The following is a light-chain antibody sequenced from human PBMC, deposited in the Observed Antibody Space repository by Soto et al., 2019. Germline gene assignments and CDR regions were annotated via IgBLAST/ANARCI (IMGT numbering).Light chain of an antibody. CDR3: VLYMGSGIWV. V-gene: IGLV8-61*01. CDR2: TTN. CDR1: SGSVSSYY. J-gene: IGLJ3*02. Sequence: QTVVTQEPSFSVSPGGTVTLTCALSSGSVSSYYPSWYQQTPGQAPRTLIYTTNTRSSGVPDRFSGSILGNKAALTITGAQAHDESDYYCVLYMGSGIWVFGGGTKLTVL.